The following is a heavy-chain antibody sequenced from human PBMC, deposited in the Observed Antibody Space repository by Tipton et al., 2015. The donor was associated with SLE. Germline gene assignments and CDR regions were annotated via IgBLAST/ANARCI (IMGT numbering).Heavy chain of an antibody. V-gene: IGHV4-59*12. Sequence: TLSLTCTVSGGSFSGNSWNWIRQPPGKGLEWIGCIYNSGNTRHNPSLKSRVTISVDTSKNQFSLRLYSVTAAETAMYYCARDRRKRHGDGFLWFGNNDDAHYYYMDVWGRGTTVTVS. J-gene: IGHJ6*03. CDR1: GGSFSGNS. CDR2: IYNSGNT. D-gene: IGHD3-10*01. CDR3: ARDRRKRHGDGFLWFGNNDDAHYYYMDV.